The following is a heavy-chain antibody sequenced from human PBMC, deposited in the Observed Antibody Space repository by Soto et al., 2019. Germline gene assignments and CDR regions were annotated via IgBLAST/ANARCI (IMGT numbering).Heavy chain of an antibody. CDR3: ANLLAARPSMDY. D-gene: IGHD6-6*01. CDR2: ITGSGGTT. J-gene: IGHJ4*02. Sequence: EVQLLESGGDLVQPGGSLRLSCAASGLTFSTYTMSWVRQAPGKGLEWVSGITGSGGTTYYADSVKGRFTISRDNSKNTRYLQMSSLRAEDTAVYYCANLLAARPSMDYWGQGTLVTVSS. V-gene: IGHV3-23*01. CDR1: GLTFSTYT.